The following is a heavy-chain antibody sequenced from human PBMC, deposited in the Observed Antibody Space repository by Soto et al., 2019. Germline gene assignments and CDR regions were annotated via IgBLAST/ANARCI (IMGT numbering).Heavy chain of an antibody. Sequence: SVKVSCKASGGTFSSYAISWVRQAPGQGLEWMGGIIPIFGTANYAQKFQGRVTITADESTSTAYMELSSLRSEDTAVYYCARLVLDWNLGWPFDYWGQGTLVTVSS. CDR2: IIPIFGTA. J-gene: IGHJ4*02. CDR1: GGTFSSYA. CDR3: ARLVLDWNLGWPFDY. D-gene: IGHD1-7*01. V-gene: IGHV1-69*13.